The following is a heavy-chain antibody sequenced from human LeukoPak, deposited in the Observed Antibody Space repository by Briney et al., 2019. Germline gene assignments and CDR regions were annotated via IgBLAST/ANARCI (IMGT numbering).Heavy chain of an antibody. V-gene: IGHV3-7*01. CDR2: IKEDGGET. Sequence: GGSLRLSCAASGFTVSSTYMSWVRQAPGKGLEWVANIKEDGGETYYVDSVKGRFTISRDNAKNSLDLQMNSLRDEDTAVYYCARRKEVQTTFDYWGQGTLVTVSS. D-gene: IGHD4/OR15-4a*01. CDR1: GFTVSSTY. CDR3: ARRKEVQTTFDY. J-gene: IGHJ4*02.